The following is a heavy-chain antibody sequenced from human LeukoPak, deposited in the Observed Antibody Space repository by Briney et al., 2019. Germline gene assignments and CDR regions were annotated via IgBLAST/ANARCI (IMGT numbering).Heavy chain of an antibody. D-gene: IGHD3-10*01. J-gene: IGHJ4*02. CDR2: TKDKGYSYTT. CDR1: GFTFSDLF. V-gene: IGHV3-72*01. CDR3: ASIRGVFGY. Sequence: GGSLRLSCAVSGFTFSDLFMDWVRQAPGKGLEWVGRTKDKGYSYTTEYAASVKGRFTFPRDDSKNLVYLQMNSLKTEDTAVYYCASIRGVFGYWGQGTLVAVSS.